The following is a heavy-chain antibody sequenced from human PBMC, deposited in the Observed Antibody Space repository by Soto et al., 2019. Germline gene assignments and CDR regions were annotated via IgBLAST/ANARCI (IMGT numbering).Heavy chain of an antibody. D-gene: IGHD3-10*01. CDR2: ITSSGSYI. CDR1: GFSFSNFG. J-gene: IGHJ6*02. CDR3: AVSISVVRGVVVKIYGMDV. V-gene: IGHV3-21*01. Sequence: EVQLVESGGGLVKPGGSLRLSCAASGFSFSNFGMNWVRQAPGKGLEWVSSITSSGSYIYYADSAKGRFTISRDNAKNSLFLQMDSLRAEDTAVYYCAVSISVVRGVVVKIYGMDVWGQGTTVTVSS.